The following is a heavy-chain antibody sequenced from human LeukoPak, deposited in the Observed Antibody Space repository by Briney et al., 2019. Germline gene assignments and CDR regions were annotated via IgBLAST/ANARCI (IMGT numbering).Heavy chain of an antibody. Sequence: ASVKVSCKASGYTFTSYGISLVRQAPRQGLEWMGWSSAYNGNTNYAQKLQGRVTMTTDTSTSTAYMELRSLRSDDTAVYYCARVSRRGSGSPYYYGMDVWGQGTTVTVSS. D-gene: IGHD3-3*01. J-gene: IGHJ6*02. CDR3: ARVSRRGSGSPYYYGMDV. CDR2: SSAYNGNT. V-gene: IGHV1-18*01. CDR1: GYTFTSYG.